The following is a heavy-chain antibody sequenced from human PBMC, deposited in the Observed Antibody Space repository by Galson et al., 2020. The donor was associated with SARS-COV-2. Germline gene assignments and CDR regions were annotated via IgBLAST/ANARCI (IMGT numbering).Heavy chain of an antibody. CDR3: ARQAVGAEFEY. V-gene: IGHV4-39*01. Sequence: ASETLSLTCTVSGGAVGSTSFYWGWVRQPPGKGLEWIGSIYYSGTTNYNPSLKRRVTMSVDTSKNQFSLKLRSVTAADTAVYYCARQAVGAEFEYWGQGTLVTVSS. CDR2: IYYSGTT. D-gene: IGHD1-26*01. J-gene: IGHJ4*02. CDR1: GGAVGSTSFY.